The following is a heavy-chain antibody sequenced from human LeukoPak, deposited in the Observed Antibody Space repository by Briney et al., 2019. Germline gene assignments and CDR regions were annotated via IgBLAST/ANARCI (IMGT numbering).Heavy chain of an antibody. CDR1: GGSISSYY. J-gene: IGHJ3*02. V-gene: IGHV4-59*01. CDR3: ARDVAEAFDI. D-gene: IGHD6-13*01. Sequence: PSETLSLTCTVSGGSISSYYWSWIRQPPGKGLEWMGNIYYSGSTNYNPSLKSRVTISVDTSKNQFSLKLSSVTAADTAVYYCARDVAEAFDIWGQGTMVTVSS. CDR2: IYYSGST.